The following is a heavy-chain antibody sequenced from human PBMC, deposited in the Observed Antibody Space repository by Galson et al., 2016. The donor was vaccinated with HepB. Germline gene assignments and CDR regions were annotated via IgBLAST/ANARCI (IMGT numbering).Heavy chain of an antibody. CDR2: IYHSGST. D-gene: IGHD3-3*01. Sequence: SETLSLTCTVSGGSISGYYWSWIRQPPGKGLEWIGYIYHSGSTIYNPSLKSRVTISIDTSRNQFSLRLNSVTAADTAVYYCAGDGTMFGVAAHWFDPWGQGTLVTVSS. CDR1: GGSISGYY. V-gene: IGHV4-59*13. CDR3: AGDGTMFGVAAHWFDP. J-gene: IGHJ5*02.